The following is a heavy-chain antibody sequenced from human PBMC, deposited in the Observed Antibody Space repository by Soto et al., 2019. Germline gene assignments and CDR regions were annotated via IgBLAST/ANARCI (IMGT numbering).Heavy chain of an antibody. Sequence: QVTLKESGPVLVKPTETLTLTCTVSGFSLSNARMGVSWIRQPPGKALEWLAHIFSNDEKSYSTSLKSRLTISKDTSNSQVVLTMTNMDPVDTATYYCARTGGGYYDGGVDYWGQGTLVTVSS. CDR1: GFSLSNARMG. V-gene: IGHV2-26*01. CDR3: ARTGGGYYDGGVDY. CDR2: IFSNDEK. J-gene: IGHJ4*02. D-gene: IGHD3-22*01.